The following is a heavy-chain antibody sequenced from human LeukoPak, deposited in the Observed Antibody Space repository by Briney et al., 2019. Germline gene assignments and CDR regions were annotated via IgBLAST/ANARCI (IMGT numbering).Heavy chain of an antibody. CDR3: ASSVLTIFGVVSDY. D-gene: IGHD3-3*01. CDR2: IRNKANSYAT. J-gene: IGHJ4*02. Sequence: GGSLRLSCAASGFTFSNAWMSWVRQASGKGLEWVGRIRNKANSYATTYAASVNGRFTISRDDSKNTAYLQMNSLKIEDTAVYYCASSVLTIFGVVSDYWGQGTLVTVSS. CDR1: GFTFSNAW. V-gene: IGHV3-73*01.